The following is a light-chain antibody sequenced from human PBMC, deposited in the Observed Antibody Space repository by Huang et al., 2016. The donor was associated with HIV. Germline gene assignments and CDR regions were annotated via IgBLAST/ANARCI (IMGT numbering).Light chain of an antibody. V-gene: IGKV3-15*01. Sequence: ERVMTQSPATPSVAPGERVTLSCRASHSVSSNLAGYQQKPGQAPRLLIHGASTRATGIPARFSGSGSGTEFTLAISSLQSEDSGVYFCQQYDNWPLTFGQGTRLEIK. J-gene: IGKJ5*01. CDR1: HSVSSN. CDR3: QQYDNWPLT. CDR2: GAS.